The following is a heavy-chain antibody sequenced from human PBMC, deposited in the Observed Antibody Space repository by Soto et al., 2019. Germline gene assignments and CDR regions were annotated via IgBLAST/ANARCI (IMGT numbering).Heavy chain of an antibody. J-gene: IGHJ4*02. CDR1: GGSITRRSSY. V-gene: IGHV4-39*01. CDR2: FYDGNT. Sequence: SETLTLTCIVSGGSITRRSSYWAWIRQPPGKGLEWVGTFYDGNTYHNPSLRSRITIAVDTSKNQFSLKLNSVAAADTAFYYCATTRGLAVGGSFDYWGQGMLVTVSS. CDR3: ATTRGLAVGGSFDY. D-gene: IGHD3-10*01.